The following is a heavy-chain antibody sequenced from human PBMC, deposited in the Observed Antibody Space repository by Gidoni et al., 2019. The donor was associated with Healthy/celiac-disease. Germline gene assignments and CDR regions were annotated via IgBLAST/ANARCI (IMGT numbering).Heavy chain of an antibody. J-gene: IGHJ1*01. D-gene: IGHD1-26*01. V-gene: IGHV3-23*01. CDR3: AKGLGGSYYRYFQH. Sequence: EVQLLESGGGLLQPGGSLTLSCAVSGFTFSSYAMSWVRQAPGKGLEWVSAISGSGGSTYYADSVKGRFTISRDNSKNTLYLQMNSLRAEDTAVYYCAKGLGGSYYRYFQHWGQGTLVTVSS. CDR1: GFTFSSYA. CDR2: ISGSGGST.